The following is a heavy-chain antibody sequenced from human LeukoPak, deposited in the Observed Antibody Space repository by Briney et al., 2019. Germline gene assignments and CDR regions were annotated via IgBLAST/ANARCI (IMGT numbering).Heavy chain of an antibody. J-gene: IGHJ6*02. CDR2: ISWNSGSI. CDR3: AKDKSEGLYGDLYGGMDV. Sequence: GGSLRLSCAASGFTFDDYAMHWVRQAPGKGLEWVSGISWNSGSIGYADSVKGRFTISRDNAKNSLYLQMNSLRAEDTALYYCAKDKSEGLYGDLYGGMDVWGQGTTVTVSS. CDR1: GFTFDDYA. D-gene: IGHD4-17*01. V-gene: IGHV3-9*01.